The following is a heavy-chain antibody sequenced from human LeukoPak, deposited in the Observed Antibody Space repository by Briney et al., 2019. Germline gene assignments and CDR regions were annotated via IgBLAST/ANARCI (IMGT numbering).Heavy chain of an antibody. J-gene: IGHJ4*02. V-gene: IGHV4-59*01. Sequence: SETLSLTCTVSGGSISSYYWSWIRQPPGKGLEWIGYIYYSGSTNYNPSLKSRVTISVDTSKNQFSLKLSSVTAADTAVYYCASLYSSGWYSYWGQGTLVTVSS. D-gene: IGHD6-19*01. CDR2: IYYSGST. CDR1: GGSISSYY. CDR3: ASLYSSGWYSY.